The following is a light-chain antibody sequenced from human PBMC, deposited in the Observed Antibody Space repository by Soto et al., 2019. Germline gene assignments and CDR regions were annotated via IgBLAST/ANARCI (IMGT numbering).Light chain of an antibody. J-gene: IGKJ2*01. CDR2: AAS. Sequence: DIQMTQSPSSLSASVGDRITITCRASQSVTVYLNWYQQIPGKAPKLLIYAASSLQSGVPSRFSGSGSGTDFTLTISSLQPEDFATYYCQQIYSTPHTFGQGTKLVIK. CDR1: QSVTVY. V-gene: IGKV1-39*01. CDR3: QQIYSTPHT.